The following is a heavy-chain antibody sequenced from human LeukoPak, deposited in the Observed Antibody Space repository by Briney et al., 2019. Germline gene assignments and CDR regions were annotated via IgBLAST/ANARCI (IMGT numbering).Heavy chain of an antibody. V-gene: IGHV3-33*01. CDR2: IWYDGSNK. J-gene: IGHJ3*02. Sequence: GGSLRLSCAASGFTFSSYGMHWVRQAPGKGLEWVAVIWYDGSNKYYADSVKGRFTISRDSSKNTLYLQMNSLRAEDTAVYYCARSFAHFDAFDIWGQGTMVTVSS. CDR1: GFTFSSYG. D-gene: IGHD2/OR15-2a*01. CDR3: ARSFAHFDAFDI.